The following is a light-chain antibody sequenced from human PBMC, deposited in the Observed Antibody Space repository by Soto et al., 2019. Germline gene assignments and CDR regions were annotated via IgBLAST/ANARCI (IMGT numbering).Light chain of an antibody. CDR1: QSFSRW. Sequence: DIQMTQSPSTLSASVGDRVTITCRASQSFSRWLAWYQQKPGKTPKLLIYDASTLESGVPSRFSGSGSGTEFTLTISSLQPDDFATYYGQQYCDSPYTFGQGTKLEIK. V-gene: IGKV1-5*01. J-gene: IGKJ2*01. CDR2: DAS. CDR3: QQYCDSPYT.